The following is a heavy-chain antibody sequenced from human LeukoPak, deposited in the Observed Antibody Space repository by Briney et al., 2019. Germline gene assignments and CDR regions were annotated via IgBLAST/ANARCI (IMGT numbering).Heavy chain of an antibody. D-gene: IGHD2/OR15-2a*01. V-gene: IGHV3-30*03. CDR2: ISYDGSNK. J-gene: IGHJ5*02. Sequence: GGSLRLSCAASGFTFSSYGMHWVRQAPGKGLEWVAVISYDGSNKYYADSVKGRFTGSRDNAKNTLYLQMDSLRAEDTAVYYCVIDFQYRTPWGQGTLVTVSS. CDR1: GFTFSSYG. CDR3: VIDFQYRTP.